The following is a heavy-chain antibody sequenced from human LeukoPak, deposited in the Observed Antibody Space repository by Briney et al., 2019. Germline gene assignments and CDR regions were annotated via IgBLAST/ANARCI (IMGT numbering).Heavy chain of an antibody. J-gene: IGHJ4*02. CDR3: ARGYCSSTSCYEFGDF. Sequence: ASVKVSCTASGYTFTVYYMHWVRQAPGQGGERMGWIYLNSDGTNYAQMFQGRVTITSDTSIGTAYMELSRLRSDDTAVYYCARGYCSSTSCYEFGDFWGQGTLVTVSS. V-gene: IGHV1-2*02. CDR2: IYLNSDGT. D-gene: IGHD2-2*01. CDR1: GYTFTVYY.